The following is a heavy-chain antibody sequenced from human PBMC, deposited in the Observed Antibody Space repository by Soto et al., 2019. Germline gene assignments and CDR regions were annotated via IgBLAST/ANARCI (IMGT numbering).Heavy chain of an antibody. CDR2: NNPSSGNT. CDR1: GYSFTRHD. V-gene: IGHV1-8*01. D-gene: IGHD2-21*01. Sequence: QVQLVQSGAEVKKPGASVKVSCKASGYSFTRHDINWGRQAPGQGLEGMGWNNPSSGNTGYAQRLLGRLHLTTDTSPSTANMEVSGLKTEDRAIYYCAIEGIQCSGVIVFCGMDVLGECTTVTVPS. CDR3: AIEGIQCSGVIVFCGMDV. J-gene: IGHJ6*04.